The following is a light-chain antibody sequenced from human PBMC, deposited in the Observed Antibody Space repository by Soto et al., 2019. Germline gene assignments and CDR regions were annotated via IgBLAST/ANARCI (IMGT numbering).Light chain of an antibody. CDR3: SSYTSSSTLV. CDR2: GVS. J-gene: IGLJ1*01. V-gene: IGLV2-14*01. Sequence: QSVLTQPASVSGSPGQSISISCTGTSSDVGGYNYGSWYQQHPGKAPKLMSYGVSIRPSGVSNRFSGSKSGNTASLTISGLQAEDEANYYCSSYTSSSTLVFGTGTKVTVL. CDR1: SSDVGGYNY.